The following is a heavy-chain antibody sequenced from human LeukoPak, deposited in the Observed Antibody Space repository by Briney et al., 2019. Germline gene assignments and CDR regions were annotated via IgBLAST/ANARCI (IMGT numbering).Heavy chain of an antibody. D-gene: IGHD6-13*01. J-gene: IGHJ4*02. CDR2: FDPEDGET. CDR3: ATLQAAGTGIDY. Sequence: ASVKVSCKVSGYTLTELSMHWVRRAPGKGLEWMGGFDPEDGETIYAQKFQGRVTMTEDTSTDTAYMELSSLRSEDTAVYYCATLQAAGTGIDYWGQGTLVTVSS. V-gene: IGHV1-24*01. CDR1: GYTLTELS.